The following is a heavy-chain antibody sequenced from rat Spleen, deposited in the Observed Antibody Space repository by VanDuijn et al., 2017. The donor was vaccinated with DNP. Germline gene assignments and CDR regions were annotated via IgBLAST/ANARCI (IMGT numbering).Heavy chain of an antibody. CDR3: TRSVRATSYYAMDA. Sequence: EVQLQESGPGLVKPSQSLSLTCSVTGYSITSSYRWNWIRKFPGNKLEWMGSINSAGNTNYNPSLKSRISITRDTSKNQFFLQVNSVTTDDTATYYCTRSVRATSYYAMDAWGQGTSVTVSS. CDR2: INSAGNT. V-gene: IGHV3-3*01. CDR1: GYSITSSYR. D-gene: IGHD1-3*01. J-gene: IGHJ4*01.